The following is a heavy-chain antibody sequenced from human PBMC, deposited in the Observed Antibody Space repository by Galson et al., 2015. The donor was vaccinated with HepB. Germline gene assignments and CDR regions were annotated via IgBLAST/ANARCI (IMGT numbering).Heavy chain of an antibody. J-gene: IGHJ6*03. CDR3: ARNPASYDYYNMDV. V-gene: IGHV3-48*01. D-gene: IGHD6-25*01. Sequence: SLRLSCAASGFSFSSHSMCWVRQAPGKGLEWVAYISAGSTGRYYGASVKGRFTISRDNAKNSVYLYMNSLRAEDTAVYYCARNPASYDYYNMDVWRQGTTVTVSS. CDR2: ISAGSTGR. CDR1: GFSFSSHS.